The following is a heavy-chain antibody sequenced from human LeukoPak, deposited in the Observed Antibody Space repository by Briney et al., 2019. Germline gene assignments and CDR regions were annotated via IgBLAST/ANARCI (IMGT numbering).Heavy chain of an antibody. V-gene: IGHV3-7*01. CDR1: GFTFSTYC. CDR2: IKPDGDEK. D-gene: IGHD3-10*01. Sequence: GGSQRLSCAASGFTFSTYCMTWLRQTPGKGLEWVANIKPDGDEKYYVDSVKGRFTISRDNAKNSLYLQMDSLTAEDTALYYCARDPYYYNSGSFAAFDIWGQGTMVTVSS. CDR3: ARDPYYYNSGSFAAFDI. J-gene: IGHJ3*02.